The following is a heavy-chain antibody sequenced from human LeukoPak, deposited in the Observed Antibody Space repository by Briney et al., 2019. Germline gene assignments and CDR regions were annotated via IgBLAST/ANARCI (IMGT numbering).Heavy chain of an antibody. CDR3: ARVGYNWNDDYYFDY. V-gene: IGHV1-18*04. CDR2: ISAYNGNT. J-gene: IGHJ4*02. CDR1: GYTFTSYG. D-gene: IGHD1-1*01. Sequence: GASVTVSCKASGYTFTSYGISWVRQAPGHGIEWMGWISAYNGNTNYAQKLQGRVTMTTDTFTSTAYMELRSLRSDDTAVYYCARVGYNWNDDYYFDYWGQGTLVTVSS.